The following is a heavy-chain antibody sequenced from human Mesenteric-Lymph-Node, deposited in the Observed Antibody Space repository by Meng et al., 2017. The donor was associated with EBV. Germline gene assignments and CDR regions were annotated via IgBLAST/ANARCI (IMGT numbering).Heavy chain of an antibody. J-gene: IGHJ4*02. D-gene: IGHD2-2*01. CDR1: GYTFTGYY. CDR2: INPNSGDT. CDR3: ATLPAASTPHFSA. V-gene: IGHV1-2*04. Sequence: QVQLVQSGSELKKPGTSGKVSCKASGYTFTGYYLHWVRQAPGQGLEWMGWINPNSGDTNYAQKFQGWVTMTRDTSINTAYMELSSLRSDATAVYYCATLPAASTPHFSAWGQGTLVTVSS.